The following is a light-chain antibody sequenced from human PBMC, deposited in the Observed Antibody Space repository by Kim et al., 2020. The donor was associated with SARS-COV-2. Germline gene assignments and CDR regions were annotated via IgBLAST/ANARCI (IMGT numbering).Light chain of an antibody. CDR1: SLRSYY. CDR2: GKN. Sequence: ALGQTVRITCQGDSLRSYYASWYQQKPGQAPVLVIYGKNNRASGIPDRFSGSSSGNTASLTIAGAQAEDEADYYCNSRDSSRNHVVFGGGTQLTVL. V-gene: IGLV3-19*01. J-gene: IGLJ2*01. CDR3: NSRDSSRNHVV.